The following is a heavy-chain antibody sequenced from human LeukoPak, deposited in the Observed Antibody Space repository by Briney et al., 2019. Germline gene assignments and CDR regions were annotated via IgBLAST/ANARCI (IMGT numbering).Heavy chain of an antibody. CDR1: GGSFSGYY. CDR2: INHSGST. Sequence: SETLSLTCAVYGGSFSGYYWSWIRQPPGKGLEWIGEINHSGSTNYNPSLKSRVTISVDTSKNQFSLKLSSVTAADTAVYYCARGHSGYDYAFDYWGQGTLVTVSS. J-gene: IGHJ4*02. D-gene: IGHD5-12*01. CDR3: ARGHSGYDYAFDY. V-gene: IGHV4-34*01.